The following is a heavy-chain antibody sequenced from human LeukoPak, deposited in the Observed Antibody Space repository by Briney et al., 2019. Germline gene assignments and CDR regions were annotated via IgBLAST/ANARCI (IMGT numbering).Heavy chain of an antibody. CDR3: AREFIVVVPYGMDV. V-gene: IGHV1-18*01. D-gene: IGHD2-2*01. J-gene: IGHJ6*02. CDR1: GYTFTSYG. Sequence: ASVKVSCKASGYTFTSYGISWVRQAPGQGLEWMGWISAYNGNTNYAQKLQGRVTMTTDTSTSTAYMELRSLRSDDTAVYYCAREFIVVVPYGMDVWGQGTTVTVSS. CDR2: ISAYNGNT.